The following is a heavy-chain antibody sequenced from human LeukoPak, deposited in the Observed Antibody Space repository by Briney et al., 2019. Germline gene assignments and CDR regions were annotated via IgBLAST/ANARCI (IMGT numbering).Heavy chain of an antibody. Sequence: SETLSLTCTVSGGSISSSSYYWGWIRQPPGKGLEWIGNIYYSGSTYYNPSLKSRVTISVDTSKNQFSLKLSSVTAADTAVYYCARGDYSVWGQGTLVTVSS. J-gene: IGHJ4*02. D-gene: IGHD2-21*01. V-gene: IGHV4-39*07. CDR2: IYYSGST. CDR1: GGSISSSSYY. CDR3: ARGDYSV.